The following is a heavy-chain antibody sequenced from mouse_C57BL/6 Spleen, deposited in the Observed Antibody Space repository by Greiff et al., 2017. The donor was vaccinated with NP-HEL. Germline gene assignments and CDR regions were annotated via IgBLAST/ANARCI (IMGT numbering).Heavy chain of an antibody. D-gene: IGHD2-3*01. CDR2: INYDGSST. CDR3: ARAHDGYYFDY. Sequence: EVMLVESEGGLVQPGSSMKLSCTASGFTFSDYYMAWVRQVPEKGLEWVANINYDGSSTYYLDSLKSRFIISRDNAKNILYLQMSSLKSEDTATYYCARAHDGYYFDYWGQGTTLTVSS. CDR1: GFTFSDYY. J-gene: IGHJ2*01. V-gene: IGHV5-16*01.